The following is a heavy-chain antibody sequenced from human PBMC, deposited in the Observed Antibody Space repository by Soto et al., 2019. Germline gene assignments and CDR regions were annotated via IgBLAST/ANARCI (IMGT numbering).Heavy chain of an antibody. CDR1: GFIFSSYA. CDR2: ISDDGSSK. J-gene: IGHJ5*02. V-gene: IGHV3-30*04. CDR3: TRADLTVTLSVFDP. Sequence: QVQLVESGGGVVQPGRSLRLSCAASGFIFSSYAMHWVRQAPGKGLEWVALISDDGSSKYYADSVKGRFTISRDNSKNTLYLQMNSQSAEDTAVYYCTRADLTVTLSVFDPWGQGTLVTVSS. D-gene: IGHD4-17*01.